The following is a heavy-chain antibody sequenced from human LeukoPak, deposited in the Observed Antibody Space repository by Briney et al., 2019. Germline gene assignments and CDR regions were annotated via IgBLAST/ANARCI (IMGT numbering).Heavy chain of an antibody. CDR2: IYTSGST. CDR1: GGSISSGGFY. J-gene: IGHJ3*02. D-gene: IGHD6-13*01. Sequence: SETLSLTCTVSGGSISSGGFYWSWIRQPAGKELECIGRIYTSGSTNYNPSLKSRVTISVDTSKNQFSLKLSSVTAADTAVYYCARRRRIEAAGSRGDAFDIWGQGTMVTVSS. V-gene: IGHV4-61*02. CDR3: ARRRRIEAAGSRGDAFDI.